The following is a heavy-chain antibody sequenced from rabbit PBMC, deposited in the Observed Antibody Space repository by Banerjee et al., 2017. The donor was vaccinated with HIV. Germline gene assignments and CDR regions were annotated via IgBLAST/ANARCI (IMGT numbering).Heavy chain of an antibody. D-gene: IGHD2-1*01. CDR1: GFSFSNKYV. Sequence: QSLEESGGDLVKPGASLTLTCTASGFSFSNKYVMCWVRQAPGKGLEWIACIYIGSGNTYYASWAKGRFTISKTSSTTVTLQMTSLTAADTATYFCARRADYAFKLWGPGTLVTVS. CDR3: ARRADYAFKL. J-gene: IGHJ4*01. CDR2: IYIGSGNT. V-gene: IGHV1S40*01.